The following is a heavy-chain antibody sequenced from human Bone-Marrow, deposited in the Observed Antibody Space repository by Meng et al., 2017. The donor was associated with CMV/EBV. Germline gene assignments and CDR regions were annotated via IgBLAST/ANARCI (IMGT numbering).Heavy chain of an antibody. D-gene: IGHD3-16*01. J-gene: IGHJ5*02. V-gene: IGHV4-59*01. CDR2: IYYTGTS. CDR3: ARDKGGIVNWLNP. Sequence: SETLSLTCSVSGGSISSYYWSWVRQSPGKGLEWIGYIYYTGTSNYNPSLKSRVTISVDTSKNQFSLKLTSVTPADTAVYYCARDKGGIVNWLNPWGQGTLVTVSS. CDR1: GGSISSYY.